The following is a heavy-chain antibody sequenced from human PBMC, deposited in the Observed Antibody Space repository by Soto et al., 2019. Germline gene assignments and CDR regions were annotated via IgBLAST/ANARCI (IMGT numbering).Heavy chain of an antibody. J-gene: IGHJ4*02. D-gene: IGHD1-1*01. CDR2: INDSGDDT. CDR3: AKEQLERRFGFDY. CDR1: GFTFTTYA. V-gene: IGHV3-23*01. Sequence: HPGGSLRLSCAASGFTFTTYAMTWVRQAPGKGLEWVSGINDSGDDTYHSDSVKGRFTISRDNSKNTLYLQMTSLRAEDTAIYFCAKEQLERRFGFDYWGRGSLVTVSS.